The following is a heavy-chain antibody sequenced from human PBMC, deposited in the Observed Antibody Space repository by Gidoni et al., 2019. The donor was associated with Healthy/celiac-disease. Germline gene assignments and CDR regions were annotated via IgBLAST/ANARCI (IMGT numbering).Heavy chain of an antibody. J-gene: IGHJ5*02. Sequence: SYSTSLKSRLTISKDTSKSQVVLTMTNMDPVDTATYYCARIKPYYDFWSGYLTFDPWGQGTLVTVSS. V-gene: IGHV2-26*01. D-gene: IGHD3-3*01. CDR3: ARIKPYYDFWSGYLTFDP.